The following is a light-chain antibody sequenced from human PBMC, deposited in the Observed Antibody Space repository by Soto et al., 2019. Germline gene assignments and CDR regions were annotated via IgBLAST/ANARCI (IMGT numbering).Light chain of an antibody. Sequence: QSVLTQPPSVSGAPGQRVTISCTGSSSNIGAGYDGHWYQQLPGTDPKLLIYGNTNRPSGVPDRFSGSKSGTSASLAITGLQAEDEADYYCQSYDSSLSSLVFGGGTKLTVL. J-gene: IGLJ2*01. CDR3: QSYDSSLSSLV. CDR1: SSNIGAGYD. CDR2: GNT. V-gene: IGLV1-40*01.